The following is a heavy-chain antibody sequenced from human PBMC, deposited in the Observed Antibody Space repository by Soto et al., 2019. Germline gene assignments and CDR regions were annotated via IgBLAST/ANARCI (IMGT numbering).Heavy chain of an antibody. J-gene: IGHJ3*02. Sequence: EVQLVESGGDLVQPGQSLRLSCAASGFSFSSYSMNWVRQAPGKGLEWISYLSSSKTYIWYADSVKGRFTISRDNAKNSLSLQMNSLGEEDRAVYYGVRDGGGAFDIWALGTMVTVSS. CDR1: GFSFSSYS. V-gene: IGHV3-48*02. CDR3: VRDGGGAFDI. CDR2: LSSSKTYI. D-gene: IGHD2-15*01.